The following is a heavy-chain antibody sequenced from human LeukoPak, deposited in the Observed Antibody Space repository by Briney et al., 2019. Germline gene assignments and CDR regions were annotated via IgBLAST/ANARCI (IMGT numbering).Heavy chain of an antibody. CDR1: GYTFTGYY. Sequence: ASVKVSCKASGYTFTGYYMHWVRQAPGQGLEWMGWINPNSGGTNYAQKFQGRVTMTRDTSISTAYMELSRLRSDDTAVYYCARESVSDLPRRYSYGHGLGYWGQGTLVTVSS. J-gene: IGHJ4*02. CDR2: INPNSGGT. CDR3: ARESVSDLPRRYSYGHGLGY. D-gene: IGHD5-18*01. V-gene: IGHV1-2*02.